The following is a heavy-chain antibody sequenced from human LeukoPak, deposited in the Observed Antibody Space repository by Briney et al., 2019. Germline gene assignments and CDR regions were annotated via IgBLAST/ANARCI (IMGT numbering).Heavy chain of an antibody. CDR3: ARHSGYSNLDNWFDP. Sequence: SETLSLTCTVSGGFISSYYWSWIRQPPGKGLEWIGYIYYSGSTNYNPSLKSRVTISVDTSKNQFSLKLSSVTAADTAVYYCARHSGYSNLDNWFDPWGQGTLVTVSS. J-gene: IGHJ5*02. D-gene: IGHD4-11*01. CDR2: IYYSGST. CDR1: GGFISSYY. V-gene: IGHV4-59*08.